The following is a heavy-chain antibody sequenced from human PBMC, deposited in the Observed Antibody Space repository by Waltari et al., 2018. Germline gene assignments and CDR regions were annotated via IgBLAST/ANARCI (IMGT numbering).Heavy chain of an antibody. J-gene: IGHJ6*02. CDR1: GFTFSRHG. D-gene: IGHD3-10*01. CDR3: AKGSYYDAGGRTYYNGMDV. Sequence: QEQLVESGGGVVQPGRSLRLSCAASGFTFSRHGMHWVRQAPGKRAEWVAVIWYDGKNKYYAASWRGRFTISRDNAKNTFYLQMDSLRADDTAVYYCAKGSYYDAGGRTYYNGMDVWGQGTTVTVYS. V-gene: IGHV3-33*03. CDR2: IWYDGKNK.